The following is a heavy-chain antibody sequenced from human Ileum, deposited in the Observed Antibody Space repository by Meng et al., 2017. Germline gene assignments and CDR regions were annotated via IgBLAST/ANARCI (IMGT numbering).Heavy chain of an antibody. J-gene: IGHJ4*02. CDR2: INWNGDTT. V-gene: IGHV3-20*04. CDR3: ATYPGLGG. D-gene: IGHD3-16*01. CDR1: GFTFDDYD. Sequence: VGAGCGVVAHGGSRGLSCEASGFTFDDYDMIWVRQAPGKGLEWVSEINWNGDTTNYVDSVKGRFTISRDNAKNSLYLQMNSLRVEDTAFYYCATYPGLGGWGQGTLVTVSS.